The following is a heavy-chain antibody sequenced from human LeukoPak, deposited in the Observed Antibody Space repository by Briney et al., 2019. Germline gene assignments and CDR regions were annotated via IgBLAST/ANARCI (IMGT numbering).Heavy chain of an antibody. CDR1: GYTFTSYG. D-gene: IGHD3-9*01. CDR3: ARGGDILTGYYSPLDY. J-gene: IGHJ4*02. Sequence: ASVTVSCKASGYTFTSYGIGWVRQAPGQGLEWMGWISAYNGNTNYAQKLQGRVTMTTDTSTSTAYMELRSLRSDDTAVYYCARGGDILTGYYSPLDYWGQGTLVTVSS. CDR2: ISAYNGNT. V-gene: IGHV1-18*01.